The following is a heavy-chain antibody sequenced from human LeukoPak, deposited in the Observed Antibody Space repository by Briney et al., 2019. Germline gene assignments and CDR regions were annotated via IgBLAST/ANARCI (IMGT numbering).Heavy chain of an antibody. V-gene: IGHV3-48*01. CDR2: LSSGSRTI. CDR1: GFTFSSYS. Sequence: GESLKISCAASGFTFSSYSMNWVRQAPGKGLEWISYLSSGSRTIYYAYSVKGRFAISRDNAKNSLYLQMNSLRAEDTAVYYCARSSGYCSTASCYSFDYWGQGTLVTVSS. CDR3: ARSSGYCSTASCYSFDY. D-gene: IGHD2-2*01. J-gene: IGHJ4*02.